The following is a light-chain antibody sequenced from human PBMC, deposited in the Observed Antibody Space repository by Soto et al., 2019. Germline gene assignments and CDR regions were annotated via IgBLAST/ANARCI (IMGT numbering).Light chain of an antibody. J-gene: IGLJ3*02. Sequence: QAVVTQEPSVTVSPGGTVTLTCASSTGTVTSSHYPNWFQQKPGQAPRGLSYSTSNKHSWTPDRFSGSLLGGKAALKLSGDHPDDESDYYCLLYYGGTRVFGGGTKLTVL. CDR1: TGTVTSSHY. V-gene: IGLV7-43*01. CDR2: STS. CDR3: LLYYGGTRV.